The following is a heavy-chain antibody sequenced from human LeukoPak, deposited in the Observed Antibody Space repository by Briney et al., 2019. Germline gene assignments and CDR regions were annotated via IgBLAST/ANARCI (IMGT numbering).Heavy chain of an antibody. CDR3: VRGGLYQLPFDY. CDR2: ISTGGGYI. V-gene: IGHV3-21*06. D-gene: IGHD2-2*01. J-gene: IGHJ4*02. CDR1: GFTFSTSS. Sequence: PGGSLRLPCAASGFTFSTSSMNWVRQAPGKGLEWVSSISTGGGYIFYAQSLKGRFTISRDNAKSSLYLQMSSLRVEDTAVYFCVRGGLYQLPFDYWGQGALVVVSS.